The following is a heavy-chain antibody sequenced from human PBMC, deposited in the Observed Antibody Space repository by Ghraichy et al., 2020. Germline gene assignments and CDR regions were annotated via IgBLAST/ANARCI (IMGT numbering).Heavy chain of an antibody. CDR1: GGSISSSSYY. J-gene: IGHJ6*02. CDR3: ARIIAVAGLGVYYYGMDV. CDR2: IYYSGST. V-gene: IGHV4-39*01. D-gene: IGHD6-19*01. Sequence: SETLSLTCTVSGGSISSSSYYWGWIRQPPGKGLEWIGNIYYSGSTYYNPFLKSRVTISVDTSKNQFSLKLSSVTAADTAVYYCARIIAVAGLGVYYYGMDVWGQGTTVTVSS.